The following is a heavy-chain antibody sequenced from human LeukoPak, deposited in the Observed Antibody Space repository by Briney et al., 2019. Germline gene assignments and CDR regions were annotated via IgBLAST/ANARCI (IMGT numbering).Heavy chain of an antibody. Sequence: ASVKVSCKVSGYILTELSMHWVRQAPGKGLEWMGGFDPEDGETIYAQKFQGRVTMTEDTSTDTAYMELSSLRSEDTAVYYCATVLWQPNPYYYYYGMDVWGQGTTVTVSS. J-gene: IGHJ6*02. CDR1: GYILTELS. CDR2: FDPEDGET. V-gene: IGHV1-24*01. CDR3: ATVLWQPNPYYYYYGMDV. D-gene: IGHD2-21*01.